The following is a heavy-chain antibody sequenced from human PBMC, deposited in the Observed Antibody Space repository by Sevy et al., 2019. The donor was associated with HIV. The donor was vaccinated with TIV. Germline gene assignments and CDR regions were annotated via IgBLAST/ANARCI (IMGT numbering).Heavy chain of an antibody. J-gene: IGHJ4*02. V-gene: IGHV3-23*01. CDR2: ISGSGGST. CDR1: GFTFSSYA. Sequence: RGSLRLSCAASGFTFSSYAMSWVRQAPGKGLEWVSAISGSGGSTYYADSVKGRFTISRDNSKNTLYLQMNSLRAEDTAVYYCAKPRYYYDSSGYLFDYWGQGTLVTVSS. CDR3: AKPRYYYDSSGYLFDY. D-gene: IGHD3-22*01.